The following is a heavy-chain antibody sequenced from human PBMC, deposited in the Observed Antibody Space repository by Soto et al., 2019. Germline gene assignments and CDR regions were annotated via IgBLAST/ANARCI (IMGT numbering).Heavy chain of an antibody. CDR3: ATASIVGTSRHYFDS. CDR1: GFTFRSYG. D-gene: IGHD1-26*01. J-gene: IGHJ4*02. CDR2: ISYDGRNK. Sequence: SPRRSCAASGFTFRSYGIHWVLQAPCKGLEWVAVISYDGRNKYYGDSVKGRFTISRDNSENTLYLQMNSLSAEDPAVYYCATASIVGTSRHYFDSWGQGTLVTVSS. V-gene: IGHV3-30*03.